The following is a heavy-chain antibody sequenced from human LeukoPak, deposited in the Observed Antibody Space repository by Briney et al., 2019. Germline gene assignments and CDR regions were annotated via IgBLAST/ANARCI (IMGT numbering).Heavy chain of an antibody. Sequence: PGGSLRLSCAASGFTFSSYSMNWVRQAPGKGLEWVSSISSSSSYIYYADSVKGRFTISRDNSKNTLYLQMNSLRAEDTAVYYCARRAGAYSHPYDYWGQGTLVTVSS. V-gene: IGHV3-21*04. J-gene: IGHJ4*02. CDR2: ISSSSSYI. D-gene: IGHD4/OR15-4a*01. CDR1: GFTFSSYS. CDR3: ARRAGAYSHPYDY.